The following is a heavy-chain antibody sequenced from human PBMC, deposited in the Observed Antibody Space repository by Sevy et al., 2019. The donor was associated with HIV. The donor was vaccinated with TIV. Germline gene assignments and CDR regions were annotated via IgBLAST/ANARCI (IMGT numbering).Heavy chain of an antibody. D-gene: IGHD3-10*01. CDR3: ARYYYDSGSLDY. J-gene: IGHJ4*02. Sequence: GGSLRLSCAASGFTFSSCWMSWVRQAPGKGLEWVATIKIDGSEIYYVDSVKGRFTISRDNAKNSLYLHMNSLRAEDTAVYYCARYYYDSGSLDYWGQGTLVTVSS. CDR2: IKIDGSEI. CDR1: GFTFSSCW. V-gene: IGHV3-7*01.